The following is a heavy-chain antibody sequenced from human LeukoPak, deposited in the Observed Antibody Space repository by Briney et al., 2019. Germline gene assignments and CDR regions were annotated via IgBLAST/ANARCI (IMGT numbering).Heavy chain of an antibody. V-gene: IGHV3-23*01. CDR2: ISGSVVPT. Sequence: GGSLRLSCAASGFTFSNYAMSWVRQAPGKGLEWLSTISGSVVPTYYADSVKGRFIISRDNSKNTLYLQINSLRVEDTALYYCAKHCNGDCQFDYWGQGTLVTVSS. J-gene: IGHJ4*02. CDR3: AKHCNGDCQFDY. D-gene: IGHD2-21*02. CDR1: GFTFSNYA.